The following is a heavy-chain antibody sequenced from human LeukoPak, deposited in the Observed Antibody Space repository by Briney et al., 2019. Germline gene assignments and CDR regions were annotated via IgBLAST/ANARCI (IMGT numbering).Heavy chain of an antibody. CDR3: ARGLRDGYNYYYFDY. D-gene: IGHD5-24*01. CDR2: INPNSGRT. V-gene: IGHV1-2*02. CDR1: GYTFTGYY. J-gene: IGHJ4*02. Sequence: ASVKVSCKASGYTFTGYYMNWVRQAPGQGLEWMGWINPNSGRTNYAQNFQGRVTMTRDTSTSTVYMELSSLRSEDTAVYYCARGLRDGYNYYYFDYWGQGTLVTVSS.